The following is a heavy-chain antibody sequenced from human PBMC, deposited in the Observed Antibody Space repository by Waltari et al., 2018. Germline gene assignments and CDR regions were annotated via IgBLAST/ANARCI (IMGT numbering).Heavy chain of an antibody. CDR3: ARGPHRNRLEVKNNNYGMDV. D-gene: IGHD2-21*01. V-gene: IGHV4-34*01. CDR1: GGSFSGYY. CDR2: INHCGST. Sequence: QVQLQQWGAGLLKPSETLSLTCAVYGGSFSGYYWNWIRQPPGKGLGWIGEINHCGSTNYNPSPKSRVTTSVDTSKKQVSLKLSSVTAADTAVYYCARGPHRNRLEVKNNNYGMDVWGQGTTVTVSS. J-gene: IGHJ6*02.